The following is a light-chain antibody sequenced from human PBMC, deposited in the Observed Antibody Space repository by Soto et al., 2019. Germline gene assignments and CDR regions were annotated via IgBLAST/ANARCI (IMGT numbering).Light chain of an antibody. J-gene: IGLJ1*01. CDR2: GNY. V-gene: IGLV1-44*01. Sequence: QSVLTQPPSASGTPGQRVTISCSGSSSNIGSHTVNWFQQVPGTAPKLLIYGNYQRPSGVPDRFSGSKSGTSASLAISGLQSEDEADYYCVAWDGSLKGTVFGTGTKLTVL. CDR3: VAWDGSLKGTV. CDR1: SSNIGSHT.